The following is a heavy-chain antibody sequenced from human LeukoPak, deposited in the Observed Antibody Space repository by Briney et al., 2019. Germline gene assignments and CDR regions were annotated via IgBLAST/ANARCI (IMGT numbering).Heavy chain of an antibody. V-gene: IGHV1-2*02. J-gene: IGHJ6*02. Sequence: ASVKVSCKASGYTFTGYYMHWVRQAPGQGPEWMGWINPNSGGTKYAQKFQGRVTMTRDTSITTAYMELSRLKSDDTAVYYCATSFEDYEGAYYGLDVWGQGTTVTVSS. CDR2: INPNSGGT. CDR3: ATSFEDYEGAYYGLDV. CDR1: GYTFTGYY. D-gene: IGHD4-17*01.